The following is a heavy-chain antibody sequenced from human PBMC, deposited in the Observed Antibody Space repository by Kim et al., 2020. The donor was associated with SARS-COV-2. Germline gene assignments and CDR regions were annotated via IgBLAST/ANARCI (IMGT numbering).Heavy chain of an antibody. D-gene: IGHD3-16*01. J-gene: IGHJ2*01. CDR3: ARRDIRGTDWYFDL. V-gene: IGHV4-39*01. Sequence: SETLSLTCTVSGGSISSSSYYWGWIRQPPGKGLEWIGSIYYSGSTYYNPSLKSRVTISVDTSKNQFSLKLSSVTAADTAVYYCARRDIRGTDWYFDLWGRGTLVTVSS. CDR2: IYYSGST. CDR1: GGSISSSSYY.